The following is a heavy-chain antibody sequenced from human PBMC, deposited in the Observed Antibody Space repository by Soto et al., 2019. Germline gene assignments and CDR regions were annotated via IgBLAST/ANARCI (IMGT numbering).Heavy chain of an antibody. J-gene: IGHJ4*02. D-gene: IGHD6-13*01. V-gene: IGHV1-18*01. CDR2: ISAYNGNT. Sequence: VASVKVSCKASGYTFTSYGISWVRQAPGQGLEWMGWISAYNGNTNYAQKLQGRVTMTTDTSTSTAYMELRSLRSDDTAVYYCARARHSVSSSWYRYWGQGTLVTVSS. CDR1: GYTFTSYG. CDR3: ARARHSVSSSWYRY.